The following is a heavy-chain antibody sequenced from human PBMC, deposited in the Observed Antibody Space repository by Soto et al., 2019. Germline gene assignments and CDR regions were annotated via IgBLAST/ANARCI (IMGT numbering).Heavy chain of an antibody. CDR1: GGSISSSSYY. V-gene: IGHV4-39*01. J-gene: IGHJ5*02. Sequence: ETLSLTCTVSGGSISSSSYYWGWIRQPPGKGLEWIGSIYYSGSTYYNPSLKSRVTISVDTSKNQFSLKLSSVTAADTAVYYCARQHSSSWYPRGGFDPWGQGTLVTVSS. D-gene: IGHD6-13*01. CDR3: ARQHSSSWYPRGGFDP. CDR2: IYYSGST.